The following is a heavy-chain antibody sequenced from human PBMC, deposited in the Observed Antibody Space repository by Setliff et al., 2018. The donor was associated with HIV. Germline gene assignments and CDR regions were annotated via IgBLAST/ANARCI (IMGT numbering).Heavy chain of an antibody. CDR3: ARTSLPSYDTLTGYYSPEP. Sequence: ASVKVSCKAFGYTFTGYYIHWVRQAPGQGLEWMGRINPNSGGTNQAQKFQGRVTMTRDMSISTAYMELSSLRSDDTAVYYCARTSLPSYDTLTGYYSPEPWGQGTLVTVS. J-gene: IGHJ5*02. CDR1: GYTFTGYY. CDR2: INPNSGGT. V-gene: IGHV1-2*06. D-gene: IGHD3-9*01.